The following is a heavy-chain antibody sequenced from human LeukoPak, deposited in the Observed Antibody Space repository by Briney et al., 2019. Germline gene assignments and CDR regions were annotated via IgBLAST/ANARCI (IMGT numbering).Heavy chain of an antibody. CDR2: IIPIFGTA. D-gene: IGHD1-7*01. J-gene: IGHJ6*03. Sequence: SVKVSCKASGGTFSSYAISWVRQAPGQGLEWMGGIIPIFGTANYAQKFQGRVTITTDESTSTAYMELSSLRSEDTAVYYCARGRVNWNYERRDYYYYMDVWGQGTTVTVSS. CDR1: GGTFSSYA. V-gene: IGHV1-69*05. CDR3: ARGRVNWNYERRDYYYYMDV.